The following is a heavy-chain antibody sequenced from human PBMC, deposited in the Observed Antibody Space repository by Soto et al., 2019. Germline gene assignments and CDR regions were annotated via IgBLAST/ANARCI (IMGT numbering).Heavy chain of an antibody. V-gene: IGHV3-30-3*01. CDR3: ARESIVGATPYYYYGMDV. D-gene: IGHD1-26*01. CDR2: ISYDGSNK. CDR1: GFTFSSYA. Sequence: QVQLVESGGGVVQPGRSLRLSCAASGFTFSSYAMHWVRQAPGKGLEWVAVISYDGSNKYYADSVKGRFTISRDNSKNTLYLPMNSLRAEDTAVYYCARESIVGATPYYYYGMDVWGQGTTVTVSS. J-gene: IGHJ6*02.